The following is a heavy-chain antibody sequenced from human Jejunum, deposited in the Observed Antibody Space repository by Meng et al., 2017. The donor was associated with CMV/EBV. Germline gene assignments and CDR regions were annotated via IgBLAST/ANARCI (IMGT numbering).Heavy chain of an antibody. D-gene: IGHD3-22*01. Sequence: FSSYAIHWVRQAPGKGLEWVSSISSTSSSMYYADSVKGRFTISRDNAKNSLYLQMNSLRAEDTAVYYCARFGTMIVVEDVDYFDYWGQGTGVTVSS. CDR1: FSSYA. CDR2: ISSTSSSM. J-gene: IGHJ4*02. V-gene: IGHV3-21*01. CDR3: ARFGTMIVVEDVDYFDY.